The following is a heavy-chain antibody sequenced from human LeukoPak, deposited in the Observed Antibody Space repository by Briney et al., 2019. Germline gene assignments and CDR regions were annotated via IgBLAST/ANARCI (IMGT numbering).Heavy chain of an antibody. CDR2: INPNSGGT. CDR1: GYTFTGYY. Sequence: ASVKVSCKASGYTFTGYYMHWVRQAPRQGLEWMGWINPNSGGTNYAQKFQGRVTMTRDTSISTAYMELSRLRSDDTAVYYCARTYDFWSGYYEYYFDYWGQGTLVTVSS. J-gene: IGHJ4*02. D-gene: IGHD3-3*01. V-gene: IGHV1-2*02. CDR3: ARTYDFWSGYYEYYFDY.